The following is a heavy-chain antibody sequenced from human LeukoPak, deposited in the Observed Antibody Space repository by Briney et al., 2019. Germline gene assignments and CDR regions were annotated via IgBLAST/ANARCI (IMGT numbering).Heavy chain of an antibody. J-gene: IGHJ5*02. D-gene: IGHD3-10*01. CDR3: SKDLTSDFGGDLDP. CDR2: ISSSGSTT. V-gene: IGHV3-11*04. CDR1: GFTFSDYY. Sequence: GGSLRLSCAASGFTFSDYYMSWIRQAPGKGLEWVSFISSSGSTTFYANSVKGRFTISRDNAKNSLYLQMNSLRVEDAAVYYCSKDLTSDFGGDLDPWGQGTLVTVSS.